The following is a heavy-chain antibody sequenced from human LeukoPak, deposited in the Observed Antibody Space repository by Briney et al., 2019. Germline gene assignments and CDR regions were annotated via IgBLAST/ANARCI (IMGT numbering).Heavy chain of an antibody. V-gene: IGHV3-7*01. CDR1: GFAFRNYY. Sequence: PGGSLRLSCVVSGFAFRNYYMGWVRQTPGRGLEWVAMIGDDGSDKYYLGSLKGRFTISRDNAKNSLYLQMNSLRAEDTAVYYCARFYDILAQFDYWGQGTLVTVSS. D-gene: IGHD3-9*01. CDR3: ARFYDILAQFDY. CDR2: IGDDGSDK. J-gene: IGHJ4*02.